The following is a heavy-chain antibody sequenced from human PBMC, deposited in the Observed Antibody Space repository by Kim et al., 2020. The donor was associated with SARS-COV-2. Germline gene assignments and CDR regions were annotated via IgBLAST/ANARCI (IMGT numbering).Heavy chain of an antibody. CDR3: AKGSQLLWFGGPPYY. J-gene: IGHJ4*02. CDR2: ISGSGGST. D-gene: IGHD3-10*01. CDR1: GFTFSSYA. V-gene: IGHV3-23*01. Sequence: GGSLRLSCAASGFTFSSYAMSWVRQAPGKGLEWVSAISGSGGSTYYADSVKGRFTITRDNSKNPLYLQMHSLRAEDTPVYYCAKGSQLLWFGGPPYYWGQGTLVTVSS.